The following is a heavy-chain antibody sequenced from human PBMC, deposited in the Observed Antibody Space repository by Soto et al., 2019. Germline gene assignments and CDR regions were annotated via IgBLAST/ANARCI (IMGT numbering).Heavy chain of an antibody. CDR2: ISSSSSTI. CDR3: ATNPGRMARIGGVDP. D-gene: IGHD3-10*01. V-gene: IGHV3-48*01. Sequence: EVQLVESGGGLVQPGGSLRLSSAASGFTFSSYSMNWVRQAPGKGLEWVSYISSSSSTIYYADSVKGRFTNSGNNANNSLNLHMNRLIAEVTAVYYGATNPGRMARIGGVDPWGQGTLVTVS. J-gene: IGHJ5*02. CDR1: GFTFSSYS.